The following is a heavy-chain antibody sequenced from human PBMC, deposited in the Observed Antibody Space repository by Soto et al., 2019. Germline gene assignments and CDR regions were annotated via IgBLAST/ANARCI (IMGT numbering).Heavy chain of an antibody. V-gene: IGHV4-59*08. Sequence: QVQLQESGPGLVKPSETLSLTCTVSGGSISSYYCSWIRQPPGKGLEWIGYIYYSGSTNYNPSLKSRVTISVDTSKNQFSLKLSSVTAADTAVYYCAGHDYYDSSFAYWGQGTLVTVSS. CDR2: IYYSGST. J-gene: IGHJ4*02. D-gene: IGHD3-22*01. CDR3: AGHDYYDSSFAY. CDR1: GGSISSYY.